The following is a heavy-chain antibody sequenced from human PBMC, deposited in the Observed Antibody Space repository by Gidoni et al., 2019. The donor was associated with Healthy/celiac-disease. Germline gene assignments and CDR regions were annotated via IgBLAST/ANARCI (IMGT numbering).Heavy chain of an antibody. CDR2: ISSSSSYI. Sequence: EVQLVESGGGLVKPGGSLRLSCAASGFTFSSYSMNWVRQAPGKGLEWVSSISSSSSYIYYADSVKGRFTISRDNAKNSLYLQMNSLRAEDTAVYYCASSAYSSGWYWYFDLWGRGTLVTVYS. V-gene: IGHV3-21*01. D-gene: IGHD6-19*01. CDR3: ASSAYSSGWYWYFDL. CDR1: GFTFSSYS. J-gene: IGHJ2*01.